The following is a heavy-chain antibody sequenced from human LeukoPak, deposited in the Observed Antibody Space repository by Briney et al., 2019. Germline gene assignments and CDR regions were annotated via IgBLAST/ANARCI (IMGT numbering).Heavy chain of an antibody. CDR2: INHSGST. V-gene: IGHV4-34*01. CDR3: ARNYYDFWSGYYPYYYYYGMDV. J-gene: IGHJ6*02. CDR1: GGSFSGYY. D-gene: IGHD3-3*01. Sequence: SETLSLTCAVYGGSFSGYYWSWIRQPPGKGLEWIGEINHSGSTNYNPSLKSRVTISVDTSKNQFSLKLSSVTAADTAVYYCARNYYDFWSGYYPYYYYYGMDVWGQGTTVTVSS.